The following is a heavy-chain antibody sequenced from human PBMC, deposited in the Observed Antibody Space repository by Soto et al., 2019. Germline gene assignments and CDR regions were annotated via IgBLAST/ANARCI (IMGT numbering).Heavy chain of an antibody. CDR1: GFTVSSNY. CDR3: ARGSSVLNDLEFSYFDT. D-gene: IGHD6-19*01. J-gene: IGHJ5*02. Sequence: PGGSLRLSCAASGFTVSSNYMSWVRQAPGKGLEWVSVIYSGGSTYYADSVKGRFTISRDNSKNTLYLQMNSLRAEDTAVYYCARGSSVLNDLEFSYFDTLALGAVLTISS. V-gene: IGHV3-66*01. CDR2: IYSGGST.